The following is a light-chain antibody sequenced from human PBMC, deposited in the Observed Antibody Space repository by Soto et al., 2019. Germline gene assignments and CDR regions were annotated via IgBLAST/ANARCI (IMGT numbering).Light chain of an antibody. J-gene: IGKJ1*01. CDR2: DAS. CDR1: RVLGSC. Sequence: DVQITVIPARLVASVGARLPISCRAGRVLGSCLNWYQQKPGKAPKLLIYDASSLESGVPSRFSGSGSGTEFTLTISSLQPDDFATYYCQQYNSYSSTFGHGTKV. CDR3: QQYNSYSST. V-gene: IGKV1-5*01.